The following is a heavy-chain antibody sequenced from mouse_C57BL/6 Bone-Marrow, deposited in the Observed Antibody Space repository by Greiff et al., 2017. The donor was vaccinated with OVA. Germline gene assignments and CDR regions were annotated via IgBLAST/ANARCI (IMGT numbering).Heavy chain of an antibody. CDR1: GYTFTDYY. D-gene: IGHD4-1*01. Sequence: EVQLQQSGPVLVKPGASVKMSCKASGYTFTDYYMNWVKQSPGKSLEWIGVINPYNGGTSYKQKFKGKATLTVDKSSSTAYMELNSLTSEDSAVYYCARTLDYYFDYGGQGTTLTVSA. CDR3: ARTLDYYFDY. J-gene: IGHJ2*01. V-gene: IGHV1-19*01. CDR2: INPYNGGT.